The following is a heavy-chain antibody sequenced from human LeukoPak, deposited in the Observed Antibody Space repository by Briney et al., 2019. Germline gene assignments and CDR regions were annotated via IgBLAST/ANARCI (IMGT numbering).Heavy chain of an antibody. CDR3: ARVNVYYYYYMDV. CDR1: GGFISSGGYY. V-gene: IGHV4-31*03. CDR2: IYYSGST. J-gene: IGHJ6*03. Sequence: PSQTLTLTCTVSGGFISSGGYYWGWIRQHPGKGLEWIGYIYYSGSTYYNPSLKSRVTISVDTSKNQFSLKLSSVTAADTAVYYCARVNVYYYYYMDVWGKGTTVTVSS.